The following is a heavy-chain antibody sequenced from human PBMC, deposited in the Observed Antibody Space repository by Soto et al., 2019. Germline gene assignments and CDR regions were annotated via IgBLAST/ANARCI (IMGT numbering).Heavy chain of an antibody. Sequence: VESVTISCKVSAYFFTSYWIVWVGQMPGKGLPGMGIIYPGDSDTRYSPSFQVQVTISADKSISTDKSITTAYLQWSSLKASDTAMYYRASRRGVGDPLGMDVWGQGTTVTVSS. D-gene: IGHD2-21*02. CDR3: ASRRGVGDPLGMDV. J-gene: IGHJ6*01. V-gene: IGHV5-51*01. CDR1: AYFFTSYW. CDR2: IYPGDSDT.